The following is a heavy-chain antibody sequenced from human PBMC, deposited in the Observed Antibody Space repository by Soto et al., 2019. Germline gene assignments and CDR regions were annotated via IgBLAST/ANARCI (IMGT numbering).Heavy chain of an antibody. Sequence: QVHLQQSGPGLVNPSATLSLTCTVSGGSMSSYYWTWIRQPAGKGLEWIGRVYSSGGAPYNPSLKSRVTISLDTSKKQLSLRLLSVTDADTDVYYCARGQRFADWFDPWGQGTLVTVSS. D-gene: IGHD3-3*01. CDR1: GGSMSSYY. CDR3: ARGQRFADWFDP. CDR2: VYSSGGA. J-gene: IGHJ5*02. V-gene: IGHV4-4*07.